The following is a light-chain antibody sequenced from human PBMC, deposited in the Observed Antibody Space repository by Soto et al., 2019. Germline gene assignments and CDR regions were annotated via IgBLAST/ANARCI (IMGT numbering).Light chain of an antibody. CDR2: GAA. CDR1: RSVSSN. Sequence: EIVMTQSPATLSVAPGERATLSCRASRSVSSNLAWYQQKPVQAPRLLIYGAATRATGIPARFSGSGSGTDFSLTISRLEVEDFAVYYCQQYADSTITFGQGTRLEI. CDR3: QQYADSTIT. J-gene: IGKJ5*01. V-gene: IGKV3-15*01.